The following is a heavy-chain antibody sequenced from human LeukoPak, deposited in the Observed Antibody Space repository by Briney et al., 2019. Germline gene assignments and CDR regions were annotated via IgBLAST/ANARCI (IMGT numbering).Heavy chain of an antibody. J-gene: IGHJ6*03. V-gene: IGHV1-69*06. D-gene: IGHD3-10*01. CDR3: ARPRFPYYRLSGADYQYMDV. CDR2: IIPIFGTA. CDR1: GGTFSNYA. Sequence: ASVKVSCKASGGTFSNYAINWVRQAPGQGLEWMGGIIPIFGTANHAQKSQGRARITADKSTSTAYMELSSLRSEDTAVYYCARPRFPYYRLSGADYQYMDVWGKGTTVTVSS.